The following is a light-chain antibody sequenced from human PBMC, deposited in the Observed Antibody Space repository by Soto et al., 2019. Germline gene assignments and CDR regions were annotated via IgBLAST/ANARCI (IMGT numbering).Light chain of an antibody. CDR2: GAS. CDR3: HQYGSSPRT. CDR1: QSVSSNF. J-gene: IGKJ1*01. V-gene: IGKV3-20*01. Sequence: EIVLTQSPGTLSLSPGDRATLSCRASQSVSSNFVAWYQQKPGQAPRLLIYGASIRATGIPDRFSGSGSGTYFTLTIRRLEPEDFAMYFCHQYGSSPRTFGQGTKVEIK.